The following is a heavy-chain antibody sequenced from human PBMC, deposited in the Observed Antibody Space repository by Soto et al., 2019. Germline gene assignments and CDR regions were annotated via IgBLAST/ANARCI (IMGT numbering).Heavy chain of an antibody. D-gene: IGHD3-3*01. V-gene: IGHV3-49*03. J-gene: IGHJ6*03. Sequence: HPGGSLRLSCTASGFTFGDYAMSWFCQAPGKGLEWVGFIRSKAYGGTTEYAASVKGRFTISRDDSKSIAYLQMNSLKTEDTAVYYCTRKGFWSGYSTHYYMDVWGKGTTVTVSS. CDR2: IRSKAYGGTT. CDR1: GFTFGDYA. CDR3: TRKGFWSGYSTHYYMDV.